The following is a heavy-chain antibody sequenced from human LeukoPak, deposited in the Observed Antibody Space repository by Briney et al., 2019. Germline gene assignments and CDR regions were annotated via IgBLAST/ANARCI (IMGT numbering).Heavy chain of an antibody. CDR2: ITSGGNT. Sequence: GGSLRLSCAGSGFTFSSSGMSWVRQAPGQGLEWVSGITSGGNTYYADSVKGRLTVSRDNSKNTLFLQMNSLRAEDTALYYCAKAYDSSPAEYWGQGTLVTVSS. CDR1: GFTFSSSG. D-gene: IGHD3-22*01. CDR3: AKAYDSSPAEY. V-gene: IGHV3-23*01. J-gene: IGHJ4*02.